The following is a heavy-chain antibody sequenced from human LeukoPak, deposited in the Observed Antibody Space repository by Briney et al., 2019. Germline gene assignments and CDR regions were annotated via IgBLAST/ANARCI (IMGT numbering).Heavy chain of an antibody. D-gene: IGHD2-15*01. V-gene: IGHV4-59*12. Sequence: SDTLSLTCTVSGGSISSYYWSWIRQPPGKGLEWIGYIYYSGSTNYNPSLKSRVTISVDTSKNQFSLNLGSVTAADTDGYFCAIGVGVDYSYLSCDPGGQGTLVTVPS. CDR2: IYYSGST. CDR3: AIGVGVDYSYLSCDP. J-gene: IGHJ5*02. CDR1: GGSISSYY.